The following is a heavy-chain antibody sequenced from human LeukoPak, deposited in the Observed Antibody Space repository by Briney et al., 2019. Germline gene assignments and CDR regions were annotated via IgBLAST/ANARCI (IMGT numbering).Heavy chain of an antibody. CDR2: ISGSGGST. CDR1: GFTFSSYA. J-gene: IGHJ6*02. CDR3: ARGGRRDGTVSTYYFYAMDV. D-gene: IGHD3-10*01. Sequence: GGSPRLSCAASGFTFSSYAMSWVRQAPGKGLEWVSAISGSGGSTYYADSVKGRFTISRDTAGGTVSLQMDNLRVEDTAVYYCARGGRRDGTVSTYYFYAMDVWGQGTAVTVSS. V-gene: IGHV3-23*01.